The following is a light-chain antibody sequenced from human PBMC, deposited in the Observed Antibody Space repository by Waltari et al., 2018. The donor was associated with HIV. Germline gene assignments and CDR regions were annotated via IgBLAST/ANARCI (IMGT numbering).Light chain of an antibody. V-gene: IGLV2-14*01. J-gene: IGLJ3*02. CDR2: EVS. CDR3: SSYTSSSTLV. Sequence: QSDLTQPASVSGSPGQSITISCTGTSSDVGGYNYVSWYQQHPGKAPKLMIYEVSNRPPGVSNRFSGSKSGNTASLTISGLQAEDEADYYCSSYTSSSTLVFGGGTKLTVL. CDR1: SSDVGGYNY.